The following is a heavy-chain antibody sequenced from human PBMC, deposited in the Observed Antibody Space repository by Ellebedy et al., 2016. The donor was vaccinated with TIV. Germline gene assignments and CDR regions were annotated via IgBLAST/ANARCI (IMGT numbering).Heavy chain of an antibody. CDR1: GFTFSDYY. J-gene: IGHJ1*01. CDR2: ISSSGSTI. V-gene: IGHV3-11*01. Sequence: GESLKISXAASGFTFSDYYMSWIRQAPGKGLEWVSYISSSGSTIYYADSVKGRFTISRDNAKNSLYLQMNSLRAEDTAVYYCARVGVVPAAGPFQHWGQGTLVTVSS. D-gene: IGHD2-2*01. CDR3: ARVGVVPAAGPFQH.